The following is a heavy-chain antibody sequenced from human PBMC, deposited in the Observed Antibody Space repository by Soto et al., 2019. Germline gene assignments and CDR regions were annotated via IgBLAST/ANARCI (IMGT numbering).Heavy chain of an antibody. D-gene: IGHD1-1*01. J-gene: IGHJ3*01. CDR3: ARLRGGNNDAFDV. CDR1: GGSISSSSNY. CDR2: IYYSGST. Sequence: QLQLQESGPGLVKPSETLSLTCTVSGGSISSSSNYWGWIRQPPGKGAEWIGSIYYSGSTYYNPSLKSRVTMSVDTSNNQFSLSLSSVTAADTALYYCARLRGGNNDAFDVWGQGTMVTVSS. V-gene: IGHV4-39*01.